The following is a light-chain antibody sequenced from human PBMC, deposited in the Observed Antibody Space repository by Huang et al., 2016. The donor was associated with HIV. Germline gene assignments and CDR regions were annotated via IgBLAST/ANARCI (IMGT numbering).Light chain of an antibody. J-gene: IGKJ2*01. CDR2: ATS. V-gene: IGKV3-20*01. CDR3: QRYGSSPPYT. CDR1: QSLGSSS. Sequence: EVVLTQPPDTLSLSPGERATLSCRASQSLGSSSFAWHQQKPGQAPRLLIYATSTRPTGIPDRFSGSGSGTDFSLTVTRLEPEDFAVYYCQRYGSSPPYTFGQGTKLEI.